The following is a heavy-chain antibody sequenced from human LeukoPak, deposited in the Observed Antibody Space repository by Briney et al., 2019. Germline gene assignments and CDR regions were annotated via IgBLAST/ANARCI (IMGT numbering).Heavy chain of an antibody. Sequence: ASVKVSCKASGGTFSSYAISWVRQAPGQGLEWMGGIIPIFGTANYAQKFQGRVTITTDESTSTAYMELRSLRSDDTAVYYCARVPRYSSSSRYWFDPWGQGTLVTVSS. J-gene: IGHJ5*02. CDR2: IIPIFGTA. CDR1: GGTFSSYA. D-gene: IGHD6-6*01. V-gene: IGHV1-69*05. CDR3: ARVPRYSSSSRYWFDP.